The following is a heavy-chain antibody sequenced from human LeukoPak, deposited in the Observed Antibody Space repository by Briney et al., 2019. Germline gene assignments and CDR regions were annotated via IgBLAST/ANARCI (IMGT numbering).Heavy chain of an antibody. J-gene: IGHJ6*02. Sequence: GGSLRLSCAASGFTFSSYAMSWVRQAPGKGLEWVSVITGSGGSSYYADSVKRRFTISRDNSKNTLYLQVNSLRAEDTAVYYCAKDSTMVRGIIYYGMDVWGQGTTVTVSS. V-gene: IGHV3-23*01. CDR1: GFTFSSYA. CDR3: AKDSTMVRGIIYYGMDV. D-gene: IGHD3-10*01. CDR2: ITGSGGSS.